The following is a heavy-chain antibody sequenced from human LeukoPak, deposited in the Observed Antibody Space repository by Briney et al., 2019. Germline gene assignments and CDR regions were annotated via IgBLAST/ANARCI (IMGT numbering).Heavy chain of an antibody. CDR1: GFKFDDYG. Sequence: GGSLRLSCTASGFKFDDYGMTWVRQAPGKGLEWVANIKQDGSETYYVDSVKGRFTISRDNAKNSLYLQMNSLRAEDTAVYYCARHKRGYYSPFDIWGQGTMVTVSS. D-gene: IGHD3-10*01. J-gene: IGHJ3*02. V-gene: IGHV3-7*01. CDR2: IKQDGSET. CDR3: ARHKRGYYSPFDI.